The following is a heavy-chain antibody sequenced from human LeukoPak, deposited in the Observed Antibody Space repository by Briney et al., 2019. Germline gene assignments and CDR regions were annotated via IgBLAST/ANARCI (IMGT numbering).Heavy chain of an antibody. J-gene: IGHJ4*02. Sequence: GGSLRLSCAASGFTFSSYAMSWVRQAPGEGLEWVSAISGSGGSTYYADSVKGRFTISRDNSKNTLYLQTNSLRAEDTAVYYCAKGPTDGDYEDYWGQGTLVTVSS. V-gene: IGHV3-23*01. CDR3: AKGPTDGDYEDY. CDR1: GFTFSSYA. D-gene: IGHD4-17*01. CDR2: ISGSGGST.